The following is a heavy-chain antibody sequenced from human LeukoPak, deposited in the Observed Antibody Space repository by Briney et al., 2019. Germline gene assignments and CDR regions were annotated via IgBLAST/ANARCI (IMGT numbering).Heavy chain of an antibody. CDR2: IKQDGSEK. D-gene: IGHD3-3*01. V-gene: IGHV3-7*01. Sequence: PGGSLRLSCAASGLTFSSYWMSWVRQAPGKGLEWVANIKQDGSEKYYADSVKGRFTISRDNAKNSLYLQMNSLRAEDTAVYYCARDVRGYDFWSGYYSLYFDYWGQGTLVTVSS. CDR1: GLTFSSYW. CDR3: ARDVRGYDFWSGYYSLYFDY. J-gene: IGHJ4*02.